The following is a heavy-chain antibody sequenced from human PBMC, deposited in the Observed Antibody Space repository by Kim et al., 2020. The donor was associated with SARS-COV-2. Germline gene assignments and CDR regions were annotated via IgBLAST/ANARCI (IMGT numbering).Heavy chain of an antibody. CDR3: ASLVSTTRKDAFDI. V-gene: IGHV3-74*01. Sequence: ANSVKGRFTISRDNAKNTLYLQMNSLTAEDTAVYYCASLVSTTRKDAFDIWGQGTMVTVSS. J-gene: IGHJ3*02. D-gene: IGHD2-2*01.